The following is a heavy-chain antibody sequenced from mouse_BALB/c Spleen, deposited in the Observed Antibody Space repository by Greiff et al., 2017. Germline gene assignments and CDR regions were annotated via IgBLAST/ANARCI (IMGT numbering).Heavy chain of an antibody. CDR2: ISSGSSTI. D-gene: IGHD1-1*01. Sequence: EVKLVESGGGLVQPGGSRKLSCAASGFTFSSFGMHWVRQAPEKGLEWVAYISSGSSTIYYADTVKGRFTISRYNPKNTLFLQMTSLRSEDTAMYYCARTTTVENWYFDVWGAGTTVTVSS. CDR3: ARTTTVENWYFDV. V-gene: IGHV5-17*02. J-gene: IGHJ1*01. CDR1: GFTFSSFG.